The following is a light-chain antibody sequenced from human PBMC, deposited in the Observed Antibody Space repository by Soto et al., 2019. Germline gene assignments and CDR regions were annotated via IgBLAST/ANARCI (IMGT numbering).Light chain of an antibody. CDR3: QQYHNSPLT. CDR2: GAS. J-gene: IGKJ1*01. Sequence: EIVLTQSPGTLSLSPGERATLSCRASQSVSNNYLAWYQQKPGQAPRVLIYGASSRTTGIPDRFSGSGSGTDFTLTISRLEPEEFAVYYCQQYHNSPLTVGQGTKVDIK. CDR1: QSVSNNY. V-gene: IGKV3-20*01.